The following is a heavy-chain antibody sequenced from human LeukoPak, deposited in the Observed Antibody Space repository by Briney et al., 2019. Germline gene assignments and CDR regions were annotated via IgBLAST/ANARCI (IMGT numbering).Heavy chain of an antibody. Sequence: GGSLRLSCAASGFTFSSYSMNWVRQAPGKGLEWVSSISSSSSYIYHADSVKGRFTISRDNAKNSLYLQMNSLRAEDTAVYYCARARVGLGYCSGGSCYGEAYWGQGTLVTVSS. CDR3: ARARVGLGYCSGGSCYGEAY. D-gene: IGHD2-15*01. V-gene: IGHV3-21*01. CDR1: GFTFSSYS. J-gene: IGHJ4*02. CDR2: ISSSSSYI.